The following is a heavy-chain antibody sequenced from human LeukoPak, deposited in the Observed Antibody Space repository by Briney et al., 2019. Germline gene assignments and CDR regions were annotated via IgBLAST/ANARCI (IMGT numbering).Heavy chain of an antibody. Sequence: GGSLRLSCAASGFTFSSYSMNWVRQAPGKGLESVSSISSSSSYIYYADSVKGRFTISRDNAKNSLYLQMNSLRAEDTAVYYCARDSWGPSFYNIVVVVAARVHYYYYGMDVWGQGTTVTVSS. J-gene: IGHJ6*02. CDR3: ARDSWGPSFYNIVVVVAARVHYYYYGMDV. D-gene: IGHD2-15*01. CDR1: GFTFSSYS. CDR2: ISSSSSYI. V-gene: IGHV3-21*01.